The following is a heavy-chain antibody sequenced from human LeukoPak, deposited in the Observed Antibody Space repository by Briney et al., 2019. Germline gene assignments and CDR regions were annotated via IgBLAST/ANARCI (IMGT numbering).Heavy chain of an antibody. V-gene: IGHV4-59*01. Sequence: SETLSLTCTVSGGSISSYYWSWIRQPPGKGLEWIGYIYYSGSTNYNPSLKSRVTISVDTSKNQFSLKLSSVTAADTAVYYCARGADYGDYEFDPWGQGTLVTVSS. CDR1: GGSISSYY. CDR3: ARGADYGDYEFDP. CDR2: IYYSGST. J-gene: IGHJ5*02. D-gene: IGHD4-17*01.